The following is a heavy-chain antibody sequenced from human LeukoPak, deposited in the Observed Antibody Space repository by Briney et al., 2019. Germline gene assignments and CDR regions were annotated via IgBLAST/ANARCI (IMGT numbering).Heavy chain of an antibody. J-gene: IGHJ4*02. Sequence: ASAKVSCKASGYTFNGYYMHWVRQAPGQGLEWMGWINPNSGCTNYAQKFQGTVTMSRDTSISAAFMELSRLRSDDTAVYYCARAGVWFGEITDYWGQGTLVTVSS. CDR2: INPNSGCT. D-gene: IGHD3-10*01. V-gene: IGHV1-2*02. CDR1: GYTFNGYY. CDR3: ARAGVWFGEITDY.